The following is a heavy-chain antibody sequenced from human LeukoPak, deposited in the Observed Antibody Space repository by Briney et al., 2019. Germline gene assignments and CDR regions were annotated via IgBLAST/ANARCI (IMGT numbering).Heavy chain of an antibody. D-gene: IGHD6-19*01. J-gene: IGHJ4*02. CDR1: GGSISSYY. Sequence: PSETLSLTCTVSGGSISSYYWSWIRQPPGKGLEWIGYIYYSGSTKYNPSLKSRVTISVDTSKNQFSLKLSSVTAADTAVYYCAREEAGTYGYWGQGTLVTVSS. CDR2: IYYSGST. CDR3: AREEAGTYGY. V-gene: IGHV4-59*01.